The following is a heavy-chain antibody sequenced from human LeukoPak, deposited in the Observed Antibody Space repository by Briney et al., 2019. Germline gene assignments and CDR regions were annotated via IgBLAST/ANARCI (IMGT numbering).Heavy chain of an antibody. CDR2: IYYSGST. CDR1: GGSISSYY. CDR3: ARGYSSSSGRPDY. Sequence: SETLSLTCTVSGGSISSYYWSWIRQPPGKGLEWIGYIYYSGSTNYNPSLKSRVTISVDTSKKQFSLKLSSVTAADTAVYYCARGYSSSSGRPDYWGQGTLVTVSS. D-gene: IGHD6-6*01. V-gene: IGHV4-59*08. J-gene: IGHJ4*02.